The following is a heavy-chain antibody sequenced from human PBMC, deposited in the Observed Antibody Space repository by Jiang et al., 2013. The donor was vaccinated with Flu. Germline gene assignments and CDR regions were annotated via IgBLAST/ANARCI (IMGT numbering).Heavy chain of an antibody. J-gene: IGHJ4*02. D-gene: IGHD3-3*01. CDR1: GYSFTSYW. Sequence: CKGSGYSFTSYWISWVRQMPGKGLEWMGRIDPSDSYTNYSPSFQGQVTISADKSISTAYQQWSSLKASDTAMYYCARRGYDFWSGYSETLIDYWGQGTLVTVSS. CDR2: IDPSDSYT. V-gene: IGHV5-10-1*04. CDR3: ARRGYDFWSGYSETLIDY.